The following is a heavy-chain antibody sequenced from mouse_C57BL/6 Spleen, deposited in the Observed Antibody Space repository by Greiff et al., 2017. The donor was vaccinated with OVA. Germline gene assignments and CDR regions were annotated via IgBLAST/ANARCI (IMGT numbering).Heavy chain of an antibody. Sequence: QVQLKQSGAELVRPGASVTLSCKASGYTFTDYEMHWVKQTPVHGLEWIGAIDPETGGTAYNQKFKGKAILTADKSSSTAYMELRSLTSEDSAVYYCTRYDYDGPFDYWGQGTTLTVSS. J-gene: IGHJ2*01. CDR3: TRYDYDGPFDY. V-gene: IGHV1-15*01. CDR1: GYTFTDYE. D-gene: IGHD2-4*01. CDR2: IDPETGGT.